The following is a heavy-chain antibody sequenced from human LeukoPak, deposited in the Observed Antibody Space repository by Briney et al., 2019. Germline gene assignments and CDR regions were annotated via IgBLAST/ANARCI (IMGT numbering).Heavy chain of an antibody. CDR1: GYTFTSYS. CDR3: ARDFLDYYGSGSLIDY. D-gene: IGHD3-10*01. J-gene: IGHJ4*02. Sequence: ASVKVSCKASGYTFTSYSISWVRQAPGQGLEWMGWISAYNGNTNYVQKLQGRVTMTTDTSTSTAYMELRSLRSDDTAVYYCARDFLDYYGSGSLIDYWGQGTLVTVSS. CDR2: ISAYNGNT. V-gene: IGHV1-18*01.